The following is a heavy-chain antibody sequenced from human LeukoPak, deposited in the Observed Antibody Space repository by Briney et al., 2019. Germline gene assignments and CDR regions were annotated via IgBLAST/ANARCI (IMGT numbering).Heavy chain of an antibody. CDR2: INHSGST. CDR3: ARGSEYDYVWGSYRSPLDY. J-gene: IGHJ4*02. D-gene: IGHD3-16*02. Sequence: SETLSLTRAVYGGSFSGYYWSWIRQPPGKGLEWIGEINHSGSTNYNPSLKSRVTISVDTSKNQFSLKLSSVTAADTAVYYCARGSEYDYVWGSYRSPLDYWGQGTLVTVSS. CDR1: GGSFSGYY. V-gene: IGHV4-34*01.